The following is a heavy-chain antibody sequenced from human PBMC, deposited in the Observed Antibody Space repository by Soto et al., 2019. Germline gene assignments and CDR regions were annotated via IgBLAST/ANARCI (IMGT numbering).Heavy chain of an antibody. CDR3: ARDPVLLGQQLVYYYYYGMDV. Sequence: PGGSLRLSCAASGFTFSSYSMNWVRQAPGKGLEWVSSISSSSSYIYYADSVKGRFTISRDNAKNSLYLQMNSLRAEDTAVYYCARDPVLLGQQLVYYYYYGMDVWGQGTTVTVSS. CDR1: GFTFSSYS. V-gene: IGHV3-21*01. D-gene: IGHD6-13*01. CDR2: ISSSSSYI. J-gene: IGHJ6*02.